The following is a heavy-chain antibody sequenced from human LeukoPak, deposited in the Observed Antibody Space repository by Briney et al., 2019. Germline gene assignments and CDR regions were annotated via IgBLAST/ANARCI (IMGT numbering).Heavy chain of an antibody. CDR1: GYTFTSYG. D-gene: IGHD3-22*01. Sequence: ASVRVSCEASGYTFTSYGISWVRQAPGQGLEWMGWISAYNGNTNYAQKLQGRVTMTTDTSTSTAYMELRSLRSDDTAVYYCARARLLRDALDIWGQGTMVTVSS. V-gene: IGHV1-18*01. CDR3: ARARLLRDALDI. J-gene: IGHJ3*02. CDR2: ISAYNGNT.